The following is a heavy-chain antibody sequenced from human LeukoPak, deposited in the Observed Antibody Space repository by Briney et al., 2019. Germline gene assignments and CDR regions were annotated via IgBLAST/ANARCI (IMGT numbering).Heavy chain of an antibody. V-gene: IGHV3-21*01. J-gene: IGHJ4*02. CDR1: GFTFSSYS. Sequence: GGSLRLSCAASGFTFSSYSMNWVRQAPGEGLEWVSSISSSSSYIYYADSVKGRFTISRDNAKNSLYLQMNSLRAEDTAVYYCARGNIAAAGTDYWGQGTLVTVSS. CDR3: ARGNIAAAGTDY. D-gene: IGHD6-13*01. CDR2: ISSSSSYI.